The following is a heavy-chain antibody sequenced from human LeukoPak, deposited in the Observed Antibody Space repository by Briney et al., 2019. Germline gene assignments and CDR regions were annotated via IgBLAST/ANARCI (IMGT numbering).Heavy chain of an antibody. D-gene: IGHD2-15*01. CDR3: TKGSYHCSNSCRQHYYYMDV. Sequence: PGGSLRLSCAAPGFTFSRHGMHWGRQAPDKGLQWGASIRYDGRVKDYADSVKGRFTISRDNAQNTLYLQMNSLRAADTAVYSCTKGSYHCSNSCRQHYYYMDVWGKGTTVSVSS. CDR2: IRYDGRVK. V-gene: IGHV3-30*02. J-gene: IGHJ6*03. CDR1: GFTFSRHG.